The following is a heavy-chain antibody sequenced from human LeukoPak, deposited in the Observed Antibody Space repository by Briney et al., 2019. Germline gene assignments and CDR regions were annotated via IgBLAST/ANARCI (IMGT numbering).Heavy chain of an antibody. Sequence: EASVKVSCKASGGTFSSYAISWVRQAPGQGLEWMGRIIPILGIANYAQKLQGRVTMTTDTSTSTAYMELRSLRSDDTAVYYCARVASLKWELPDYWGQGTLVTVSS. D-gene: IGHD1-26*01. J-gene: IGHJ4*02. CDR3: ARVASLKWELPDY. V-gene: IGHV1-69*04. CDR2: IIPILGIA. CDR1: GGTFSSYA.